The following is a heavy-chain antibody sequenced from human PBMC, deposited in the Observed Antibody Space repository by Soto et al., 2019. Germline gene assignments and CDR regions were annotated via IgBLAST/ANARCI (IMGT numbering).Heavy chain of an antibody. CDR1: GFTFSSYA. CDR3: ANWAVQLERLSYALPRNSKEGN. J-gene: IGHJ4*02. CDR2: ISDSGGGT. D-gene: IGHD1-1*01. Sequence: EVQLLESGGGLVQPGGSLRLSCAVSGFTFSSYAMSWVRQAPGKGLEWVSAISDSGGGTYYADSVKGRFTISRDNSKNTLYLQMNSLRAEDTAVYYCANWAVQLERLSYALPRNSKEGNWGQGTLVTVSS. V-gene: IGHV3-23*01.